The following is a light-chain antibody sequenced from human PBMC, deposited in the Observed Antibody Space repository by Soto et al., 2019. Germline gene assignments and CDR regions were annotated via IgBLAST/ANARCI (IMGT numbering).Light chain of an antibody. J-gene: IGKJ2*01. Sequence: EIILTQSPASLSVSPGERATLSCRASQSVNNNLAWYQQKPGQAPRLLIHDASTKATSIPGRFRGSGSGTAFILTTTSLQSEDFAVYCFQQYNNMPPDTFGPGTKLEIK. CDR3: QQYNNMPPDT. CDR1: QSVNNN. CDR2: DAS. V-gene: IGKV3-15*01.